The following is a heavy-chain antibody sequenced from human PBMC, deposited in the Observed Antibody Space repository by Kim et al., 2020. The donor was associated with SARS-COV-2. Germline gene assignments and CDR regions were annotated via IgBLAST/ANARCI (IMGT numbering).Heavy chain of an antibody. CDR2: IYYSGST. Sequence: SETLSLTCTVSGGSISSSSYYWGWIRQPPGKGLEWIGSIYYSGSTYYNPSLKSRVTISVDTSKNQFSLKLSSVTAADTAVYYCARLPSGADYWGQGTLVTVSS. CDR3: ARLPSGADY. CDR1: GGSISSSSYY. D-gene: IGHD3-3*01. V-gene: IGHV4-39*01. J-gene: IGHJ4*02.